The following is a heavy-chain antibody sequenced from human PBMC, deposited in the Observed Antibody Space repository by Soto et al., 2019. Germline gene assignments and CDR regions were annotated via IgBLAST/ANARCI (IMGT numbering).Heavy chain of an antibody. Sequence: QSLTCTVSGGSISSYYWSWIRQPPGKGLEWIGYIYYSGSTNYNPSLKSRVTISVDTSKNQFSLKLSSVTAADTAVYYCARDQVYYDFWSGYYHSSYAFDIWGQGTMVTVSS. V-gene: IGHV4-59*01. J-gene: IGHJ3*02. D-gene: IGHD3-3*01. CDR1: GGSISSYY. CDR2: IYYSGST. CDR3: ARDQVYYDFWSGYYHSSYAFDI.